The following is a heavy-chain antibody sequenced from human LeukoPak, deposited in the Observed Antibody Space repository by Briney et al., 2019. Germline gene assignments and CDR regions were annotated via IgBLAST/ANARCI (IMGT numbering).Heavy chain of an antibody. D-gene: IGHD2-2*01. CDR3: ARDCVVGTSCYWDY. Sequence: ASVKVSCKASGGTFSSYAISWVRQAPGQGLEWMGRIIPILGIANYAQKFQGRVTITADKSTSTAYMEPSSLRSEDTAVYYCARDCVVGTSCYWDYWGQGTLVTVSS. CDR1: GGTFSSYA. J-gene: IGHJ4*02. V-gene: IGHV1-69*04. CDR2: IIPILGIA.